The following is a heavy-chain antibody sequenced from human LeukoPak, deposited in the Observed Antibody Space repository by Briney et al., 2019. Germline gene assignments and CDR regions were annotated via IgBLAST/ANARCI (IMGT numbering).Heavy chain of an antibody. V-gene: IGHV3-30*18. D-gene: IGHD6-19*01. J-gene: IGHJ4*02. CDR1: GFTFSSYG. CDR3: AKDGVWQWLRSYFDY. Sequence: GGSLRLSCAASGFTFSSYGMHWVRQAPGKGLEWVAVISYDGSNKYYADSVKGRFTISRDNSKNTLYLQMNSLRAEDTAVYYCAKDGVWQWLRSYFDYWGQGTLVTVSS. CDR2: ISYDGSNK.